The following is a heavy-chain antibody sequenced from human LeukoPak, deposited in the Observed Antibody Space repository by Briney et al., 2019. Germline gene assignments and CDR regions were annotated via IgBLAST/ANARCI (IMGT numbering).Heavy chain of an antibody. J-gene: IGHJ6*02. CDR2: TSSSSSTI. CDR3: ARLRYYGMDV. V-gene: IGHV3-48*04. Sequence: WVSYTSSSSSTIYYADSVKSRFTISRDNAKNSLYLQMNSLRAEDTAVYYCARLRYYGMDVWGQGTTVTVSS.